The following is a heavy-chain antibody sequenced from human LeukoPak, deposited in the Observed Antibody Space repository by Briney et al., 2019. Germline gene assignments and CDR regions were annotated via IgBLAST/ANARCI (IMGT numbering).Heavy chain of an antibody. V-gene: IGHV3-30-3*01. CDR1: GFTFSSYA. CDR3: ARGSSYDFWSGYYTGGWLDP. D-gene: IGHD3-3*01. CDR2: ISYDGSNK. Sequence: GGSLRLSCAASGFTFSSYAMHWVRQAPGKGLEWVALISYDGSNKYYADSVKGRFTISRDNSKNTLYLQMNSLRAEDTAAYYCARGSSYDFWSGYYTGGWLDPWGQGTLVTVSS. J-gene: IGHJ5*02.